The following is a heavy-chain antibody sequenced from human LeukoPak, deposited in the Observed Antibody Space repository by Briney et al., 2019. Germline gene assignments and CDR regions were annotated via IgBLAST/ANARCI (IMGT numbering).Heavy chain of an antibody. CDR1: GLTVISNN. CDR3: ARDQGAYNV. J-gene: IGHJ3*01. CDR2: IYSDGST. D-gene: IGHD1-14*01. V-gene: IGHV3-66*02. Sequence: GGSLRLSFPSSGLTVISNNMRWVGQPPGKGLEWDSIIYSDGSTNYADSVKGRFTISRDNSKNTLYLQMNSLRTEDTALYYCARDQGAYNVWGQGTMVTVSS.